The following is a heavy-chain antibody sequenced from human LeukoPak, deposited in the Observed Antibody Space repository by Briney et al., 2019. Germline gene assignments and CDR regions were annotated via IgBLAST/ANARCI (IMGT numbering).Heavy chain of an antibody. CDR1: GGSISSYY. J-gene: IGHJ4*02. D-gene: IGHD6-13*01. CDR2: IFYTGST. Sequence: PSETLSLTCTVSGGSISSYYWSWTRQPPGKGLEWIGYIFYTGSTNYNPSLKSRVTISVLTSKNRFSLKLSSVTAADTAVYYCASGIATWIYWGQGTLVTVSS. V-gene: IGHV4-59*01. CDR3: ASGIATWIY.